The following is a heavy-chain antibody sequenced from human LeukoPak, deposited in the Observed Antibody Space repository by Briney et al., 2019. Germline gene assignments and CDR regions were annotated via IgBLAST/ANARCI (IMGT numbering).Heavy chain of an antibody. CDR1: GYTFTGYY. J-gene: IGHJ4*02. CDR3: ARSLYSSSECDY. Sequence: GASVKVSCKASGYTFTGYYMHWVRQAPGQGPEWVGWINPNSGGTNYAQKFQGRVTMTRDTSISTTYMELSRLRSDDTAVYYCARSLYSSSECDYWGQGTLVTVSS. D-gene: IGHD6-13*01. V-gene: IGHV1-2*02. CDR2: INPNSGGT.